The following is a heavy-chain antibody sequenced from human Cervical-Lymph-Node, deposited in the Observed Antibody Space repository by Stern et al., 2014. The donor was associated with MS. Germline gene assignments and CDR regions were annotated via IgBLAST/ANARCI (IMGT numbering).Heavy chain of an antibody. CDR1: GFSLSSTGMR. CDR2: IDWDDDK. V-gene: IGHV2-70*04. D-gene: IGHD2-15*01. Sequence: ESGPALVKPTQTLTLTCTFSGFSLSSTGMRMNWIRQPPGKALEWLARIDWDDDKYYSTSLKTRLTISKDTSKNQVVLTMTNMDPVDTATYYCARMGCSGGSCYLDSWGQGTLVTVSS. J-gene: IGHJ4*02. CDR3: ARMGCSGGSCYLDS.